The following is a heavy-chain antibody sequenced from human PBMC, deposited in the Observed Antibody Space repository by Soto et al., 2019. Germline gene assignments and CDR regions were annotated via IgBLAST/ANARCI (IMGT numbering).Heavy chain of an antibody. J-gene: IGHJ4*02. D-gene: IGHD3-22*01. CDR2: VFSSGTT. CDR1: GDSITSYY. Sequence: SETLSLTCTVSGDSITSYYWTWIRQAAGKRLECIGRVFSSGTTNYNPSLKSRVTMSVDTSKNQLSLKLTSVTAADTAVYYCARVGDSGYYWYFDYWGQGTLVTVSS. V-gene: IGHV4-4*07. CDR3: ARVGDSGYYWYFDY.